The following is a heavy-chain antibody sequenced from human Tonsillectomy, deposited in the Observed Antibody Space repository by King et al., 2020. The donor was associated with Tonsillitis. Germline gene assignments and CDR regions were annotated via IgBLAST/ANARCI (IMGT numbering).Heavy chain of an antibody. V-gene: IGHV3-30-3*01. Sequence: VQLVESGGGVVQPGRSLRLSCAASGFTFSSYAMHWVRQAPGKGLEWVAVISYDGSNKYYADSVKGRFTISRDNSKNTLYLQMNSLRAEDTAVYYCARDRLLWFGDPTPQFDPWGQGTLVTVSS. CDR3: ARDRLLWFGDPTPQFDP. CDR1: GFTFSSYA. J-gene: IGHJ5*02. D-gene: IGHD3-10*01. CDR2: ISYDGSNK.